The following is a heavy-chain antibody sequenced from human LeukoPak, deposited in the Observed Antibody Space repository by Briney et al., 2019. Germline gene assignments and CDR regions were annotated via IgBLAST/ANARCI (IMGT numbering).Heavy chain of an antibody. CDR2: ISGSGGST. J-gene: IGHJ4*02. CDR1: GFTFSSYA. D-gene: IGHD6-19*01. V-gene: IGHV3-23*01. Sequence: GGSLRLSCPASGFTFSSYAMSWVRQAPGKGLEWVSAISGSGGSTYYADSVKGRLTISRDSSKNTLYLQMNSLRAEDTAVYYCAKSAYSSGWSPSDYWGQGTLVTVSS. CDR3: AKSAYSSGWSPSDY.